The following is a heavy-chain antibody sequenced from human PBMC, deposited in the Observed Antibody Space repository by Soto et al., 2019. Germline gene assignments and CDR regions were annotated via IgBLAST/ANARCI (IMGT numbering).Heavy chain of an antibody. CDR2: VYNTGGS. D-gene: IGHD3-10*01. V-gene: IGHV4-59*08. CDR3: VRQGIGDVHGLVDV. Sequence: QVQLQQSGPRLVKPSETLSLTCTVSSGPSSSYNWGWIRQSPGRRLEWIGYVYNTGGSGYNPSLERRVTISADTSTNIISLTLTSGTAADTAVYYCVRQGIGDVHGLVDVWGQGTTVTVSS. J-gene: IGHJ6*02. CDR1: SGPSSSYN.